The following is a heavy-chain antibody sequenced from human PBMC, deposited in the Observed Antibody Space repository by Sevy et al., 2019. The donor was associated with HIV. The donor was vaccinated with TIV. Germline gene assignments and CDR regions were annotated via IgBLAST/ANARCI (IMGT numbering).Heavy chain of an antibody. CDR3: ARVGVSYCTDDCYHRFDY. J-gene: IGHJ4*02. D-gene: IGHD2-21*02. Sequence: GGSLRLSCAASGFTFSSYALLWVRQAPGKGLEWVSLISSDGSKKYYSDSVKGRFAISRDESKTTLFLQMNSLRSEDTAMYYCARVGVSYCTDDCYHRFDYWGRGTLVTVSS. CDR1: GFTFSSYA. CDR2: ISSDGSKK. V-gene: IGHV3-30*09.